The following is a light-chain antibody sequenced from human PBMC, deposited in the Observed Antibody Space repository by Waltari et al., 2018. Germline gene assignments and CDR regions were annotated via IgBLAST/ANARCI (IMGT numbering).Light chain of an antibody. CDR3: QSYDKSLSGWV. CDR1: RSNIGAQYD. V-gene: IGLV1-40*01. CDR2: DTN. Sequence: QSVLTQPPSVSGAPGQSVTISCAGGRSNIGAQYDIHLYQFLPETAPRLLIFDTNKRPSGVPGRFSGSKSGPSASLAITGLQPEDEALYYCQSYDKSLSGWVFGGGTKLTVL. J-gene: IGLJ3*02.